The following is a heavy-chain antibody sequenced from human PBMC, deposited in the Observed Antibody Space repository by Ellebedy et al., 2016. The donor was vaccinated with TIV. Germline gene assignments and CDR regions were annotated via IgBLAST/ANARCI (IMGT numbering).Heavy chain of an antibody. CDR3: AREKDGRIS. CDR1: GFTFSAYY. CDR2: ISDSGTIL. D-gene: IGHD5-24*01. Sequence: GESLKISCAASGFTFSAYYMSWIRQAPGKGLEWVSYISDSGTILYYADSVKGRFTISRDNAKNTLYLQMHSLTAADTAVYYCAREKDGRISWGQGTLVTVSS. V-gene: IGHV3-11*04. J-gene: IGHJ4*02.